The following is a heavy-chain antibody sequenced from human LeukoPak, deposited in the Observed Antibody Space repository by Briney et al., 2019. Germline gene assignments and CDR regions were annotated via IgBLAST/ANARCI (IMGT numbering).Heavy chain of an antibody. CDR1: GFTFSSYG. CDR3: AKGFIVVVPAAFDY. Sequence: GGSLRLACAASGFTFSSYGMHWVRQAPGKGLEWVAFIRYDGSNKYYADSVKGRFTISRDDSKNTLYLQMNSLRAEDTAVYYCAKGFIVVVPAAFDYWGQGTLVTVSS. D-gene: IGHD2-2*01. V-gene: IGHV3-30*02. CDR2: IRYDGSNK. J-gene: IGHJ4*02.